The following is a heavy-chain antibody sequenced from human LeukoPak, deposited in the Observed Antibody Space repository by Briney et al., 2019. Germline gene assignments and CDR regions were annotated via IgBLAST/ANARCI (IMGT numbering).Heavy chain of an antibody. D-gene: IGHD5-18*01. J-gene: IGHJ4*02. Sequence: GRSLRLSCAASGFTFDDYAMHWVRQAPGKGLEWVSGISWNSGSIGYADSVKGRFTISRDNAKNSLYLQMNSLRAEDTAVYYCARDPSSSWIQLWSQPDYWGQGTLVIVSS. CDR3: ARDPSSSWIQLWSQPDY. V-gene: IGHV3-9*01. CDR1: GFTFDDYA. CDR2: ISWNSGSI.